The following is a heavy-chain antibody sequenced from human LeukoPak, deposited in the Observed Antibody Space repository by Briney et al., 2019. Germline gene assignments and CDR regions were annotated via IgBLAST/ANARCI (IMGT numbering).Heavy chain of an antibody. D-gene: IGHD6-19*01. CDR3: AREWRQVGSGWYLVRGAFDY. Sequence: PSETLSLTCTVSGGSISSYYWSWIRQPAGKGLEWIGRIYTSGSTNYNPSLKSRVTMSVDTSKNQFSLKLSSVTAANTAVYYCAREWRQVGSGWYLVRGAFDYWGQGTLVTVSS. V-gene: IGHV4-4*07. CDR2: IYTSGST. J-gene: IGHJ4*02. CDR1: GGSISSYY.